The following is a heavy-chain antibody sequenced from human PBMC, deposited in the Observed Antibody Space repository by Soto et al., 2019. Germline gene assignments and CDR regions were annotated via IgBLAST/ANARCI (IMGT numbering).Heavy chain of an antibody. CDR2: ISYDGNNQ. J-gene: IGHJ6*02. Sequence: QVQLVXSGGGVVQPXXSLXLSCAASGFTFSSYAMHWVRQAPGKGLEWVAGISYDGNNQYYADSVKGXXXXXXXXXXXXXXXXXXXXXXXXXXXXXXXXXKXXXXXXXAGXYYYXXDVWGQGTTV. CDR1: GFTFSSYA. V-gene: IGHV3-30-3*01. CDR3: XXXKXXXXXXXAGXYYYXXDV.